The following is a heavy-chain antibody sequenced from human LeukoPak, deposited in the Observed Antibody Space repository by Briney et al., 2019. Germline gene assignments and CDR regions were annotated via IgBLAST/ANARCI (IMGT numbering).Heavy chain of an antibody. CDR1: GFKFSDYY. Sequence: KAGGSLRLSCAASGFKFSDYYMSWIRQAPGKGLEWVSYISSSGSVIDYGDSVKGRFTISRDNAKNSLYLQMNSLRAEDTAVYYCARGYGSGSYYNPYYYYYMDVWGKGTTVTVSS. D-gene: IGHD3-10*01. CDR2: ISSSGSVI. CDR3: ARGYGSGSYYNPYYYYYMDV. V-gene: IGHV3-11*04. J-gene: IGHJ6*03.